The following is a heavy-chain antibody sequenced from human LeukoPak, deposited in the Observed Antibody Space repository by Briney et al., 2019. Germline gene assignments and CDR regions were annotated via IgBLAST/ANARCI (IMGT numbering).Heavy chain of an antibody. D-gene: IGHD6-13*01. J-gene: IGHJ5*02. CDR2: IYYSGST. Sequence: SETLSLTCTVSGGSISSYYWSWIRQPPGKGLEWIGYIYYSGSTNYNPSLKSRVTISVDTSKNQFSLKLSSVTAADTAVYYCASDSGIAAAGTHNWFDPWGQGTLVTVSS. V-gene: IGHV4-59*01. CDR1: GGSISSYY. CDR3: ASDSGIAAAGTHNWFDP.